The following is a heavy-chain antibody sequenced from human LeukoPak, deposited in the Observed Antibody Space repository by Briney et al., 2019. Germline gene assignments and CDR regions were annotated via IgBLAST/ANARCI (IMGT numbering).Heavy chain of an antibody. CDR2: INPNRCDT. CDR1: GYTFTDYY. D-gene: IGHD2-2*01. J-gene: IGHJ4*02. Sequence: ASVTVSCKASGYTFTDYYMHWVRQAPGQGREGMGWINPNRCDTNYPQQLQGRVTITRNTSISIAYMEVSRLRSDDTAVYYCARGYCSSIKCYEDANWGQGTLVTVSS. CDR3: ARGYCSSIKCYEDAN. V-gene: IGHV1-2*02.